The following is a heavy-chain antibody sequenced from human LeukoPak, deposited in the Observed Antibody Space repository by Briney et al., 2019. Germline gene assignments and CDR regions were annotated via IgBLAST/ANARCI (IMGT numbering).Heavy chain of an antibody. CDR3: VGQQLVRLPFDY. D-gene: IGHD6-13*01. V-gene: IGHV3-21*01. CDR1: GFTFSSYS. Sequence: GGSLRLSCAASGFTFSSYSMNWVRQAPGKGLEWVSSISSSSSYIYYADSVKGRFTISRDNAKNSLYPQMNSLRAEDTAVYYCVGQQLVRLPFDYWGQGTLVTVSS. CDR2: ISSSSSYI. J-gene: IGHJ4*02.